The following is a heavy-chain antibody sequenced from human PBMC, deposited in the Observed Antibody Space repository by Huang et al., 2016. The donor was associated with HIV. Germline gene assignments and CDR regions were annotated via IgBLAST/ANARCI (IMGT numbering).Heavy chain of an antibody. J-gene: IGHJ4*02. D-gene: IGHD1-26*01. V-gene: IGHV5-51*01. CDR1: GYSFTNYW. CDR2: IYPGDPDA. Sequence: EVQLVQSGPEVKKPGESLKISCRVSGYSFTNYWIGWVRQRPGKGLEWMAIIYPGDPDAAYNPSFRGQVTSSADKSINTAHLQWDSLKTSDSAIYYCARRGFNTGSSPDSWGQGTLVTVSS. CDR3: ARRGFNTGSSPDS.